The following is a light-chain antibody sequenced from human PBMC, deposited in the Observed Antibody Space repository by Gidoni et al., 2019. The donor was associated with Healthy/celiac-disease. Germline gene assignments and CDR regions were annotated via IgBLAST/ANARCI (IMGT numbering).Light chain of an antibody. CDR1: QSISSW. CDR2: KAS. J-gene: IGKJ1*01. CDR3: QQYNSYAWT. Sequence: PSTLSASVGDRVTITCRASQSISSWLAWYQQKPGKAPKLLIYKASSLESGVPSRFSGSGSGTEFTLTISSLQPDDFATYYCQQYNSYAWTFGQXTKVEIK. V-gene: IGKV1-5*03.